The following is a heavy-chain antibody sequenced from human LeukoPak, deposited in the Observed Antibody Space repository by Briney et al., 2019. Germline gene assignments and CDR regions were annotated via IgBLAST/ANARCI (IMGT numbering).Heavy chain of an antibody. D-gene: IGHD6-13*01. CDR1: GHDFPDYW. Sequence: GESLKISCRASGHDFPDYWIGWVRQMPGKGLEWMGIIFPRDSNTVYGPSFQGQVTISVDTSISTAYLQWSSLKASDTAMYYCAKMGPLCSSSSSPLECYYGMDVWGQGTTVTVSS. CDR2: IFPRDSNT. CDR3: AKMGPLCSSSSSPLECYYGMDV. J-gene: IGHJ6*02. V-gene: IGHV5-51*01.